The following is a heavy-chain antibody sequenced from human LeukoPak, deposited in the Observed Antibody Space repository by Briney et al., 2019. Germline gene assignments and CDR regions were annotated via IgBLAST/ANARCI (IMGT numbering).Heavy chain of an antibody. CDR3: AAFRQWLVILDY. CDR1: GGSLSDYY. V-gene: IGHV4-34*01. CDR2: INHSGRT. D-gene: IGHD6-19*01. J-gene: IGHJ4*02. Sequence: SETLSLTCVVYGGSLSDYYWTWIRQPPEKGLEWIGEINHSGRTKYNPSLMSRVTISVDTSKNQFSLNLSSVTAADTAVYYCAAFRQWLVILDYWGQGTLVTVSS.